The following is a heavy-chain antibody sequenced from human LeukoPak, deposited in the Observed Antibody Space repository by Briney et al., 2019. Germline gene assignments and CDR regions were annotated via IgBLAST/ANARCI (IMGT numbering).Heavy chain of an antibody. J-gene: IGHJ4*02. Sequence: SVKVSCKASRRTVSSYAISWVRQAPGHRLECMGGILPIFGTANYAQKFQGRVTITADESTSTAYMELSSLRSEDTAVYYCAREGPYSSGWLLDYWGQGTLVTVSS. CDR3: AREGPYSSGWLLDY. CDR1: RRTVSSYA. CDR2: ILPIFGTA. V-gene: IGHV1-69*13. D-gene: IGHD6-19*01.